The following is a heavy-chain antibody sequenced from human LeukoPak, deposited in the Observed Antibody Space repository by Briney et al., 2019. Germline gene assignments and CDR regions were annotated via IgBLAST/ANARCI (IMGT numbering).Heavy chain of an antibody. J-gene: IGHJ4*02. D-gene: IGHD2-15*01. CDR3: ARDLRSGYCSDGSCYSNYDY. V-gene: IGHV1-69*04. CDR2: IIPILGIA. CDR1: GGTFSSYA. Sequence: ASVKVSCKASGGTFSSYAISWVRQAPGQGLEWMGRIIPILGIANYAQKFQGRVTITADKSTSTAYMELSSLRSEDTAVYYCARDLRSGYCSDGSCYSNYDYWGQGTLVTVSS.